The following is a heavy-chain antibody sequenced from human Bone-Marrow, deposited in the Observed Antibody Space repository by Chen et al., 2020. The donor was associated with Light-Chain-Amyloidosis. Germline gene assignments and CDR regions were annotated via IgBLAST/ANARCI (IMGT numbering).Heavy chain of an antibody. CDR1: GFTFNTYA. D-gene: IGHD3-16*01. V-gene: IGHV3-23*01. CDR3: AKVWXASGTYFEN. CDR2: ISSGXXST. J-gene: IGHJ4*02. Sequence: GGLIQPGGSLRLSCAASGFTFNTYALSWVRQAPGKGLEWVSAISSGXXSTXXXXXXNGRFTXXXXXXXXXXXXXXXXXXXXXXXXXXCAKVWXASGTYFENWGQGTLVTVSS.